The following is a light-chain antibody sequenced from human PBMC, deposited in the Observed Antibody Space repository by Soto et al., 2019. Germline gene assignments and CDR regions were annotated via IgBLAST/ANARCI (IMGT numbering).Light chain of an antibody. CDR3: QQYKSSSQT. CDR2: KAT. CDR1: QCISSW. V-gene: IGKV1-5*03. Sequence: DIQMTQSPSTLSASVGDRVTITCRASQCISSWLAWYQHKPGKAPKLLIYKATSLESGVPSRFSGSGSGTEFTLTIRSLQPDDFATYYCQQYKSSSQTFGQGTKVEIK. J-gene: IGKJ1*01.